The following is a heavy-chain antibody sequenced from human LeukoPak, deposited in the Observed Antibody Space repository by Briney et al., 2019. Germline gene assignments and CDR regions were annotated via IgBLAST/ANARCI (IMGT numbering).Heavy chain of an antibody. J-gene: IGHJ6*03. V-gene: IGHV4-4*07. D-gene: IGHD6-13*01. CDR1: GGSISSYY. Sequence: SETLSLTCTASGGSISSYYWSWIRQPAGKGLEWIGRIYTSGSTNYNPSLKSRVTMSVDTSKNQFSLKLSSVTAADTAVYYCARTDRQQLVRGYYYYYYMDVWGKGTTVTVSS. CDR3: ARTDRQQLVRGYYYYYYMDV. CDR2: IYTSGST.